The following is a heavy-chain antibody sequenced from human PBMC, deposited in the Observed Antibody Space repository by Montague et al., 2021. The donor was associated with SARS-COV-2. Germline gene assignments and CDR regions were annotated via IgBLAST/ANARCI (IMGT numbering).Heavy chain of an antibody. CDR1: GGSISSYN. CDR2: IYYSGNT. J-gene: IGHJ6*02. D-gene: IGHD5-24*01. Sequence: SETLSLTCSVSGGSISSYNWSWIRQPPGKGLECIGYIYYSGNTNYNPSLKSRVAISVDASKSQFSLKLSSVTAADTAVYCCAGLQGDGSLYGMDVWGQGTTVTVSS. V-gene: IGHV4-59*01. CDR3: AGLQGDGSLYGMDV.